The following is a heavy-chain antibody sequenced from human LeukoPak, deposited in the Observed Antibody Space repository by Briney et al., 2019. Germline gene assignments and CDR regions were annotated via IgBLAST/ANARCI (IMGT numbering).Heavy chain of an antibody. CDR1: GGSISSYY. Sequence: SETLSLTCTVSGGSISSYYWSWIRQPPGKGLEWNGYIYYSGSTNYNPSLKSRVTISVDTSKNQFSLKLSSVTAADTAVYYCARDPGDGYNEYYFDYWGQGTLVTVSS. J-gene: IGHJ4*02. V-gene: IGHV4-59*01. CDR3: ARDPGDGYNEYYFDY. CDR2: IYYSGST. D-gene: IGHD5-24*01.